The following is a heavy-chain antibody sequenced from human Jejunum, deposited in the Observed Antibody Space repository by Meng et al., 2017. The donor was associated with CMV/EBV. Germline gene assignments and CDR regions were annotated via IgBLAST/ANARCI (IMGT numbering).Heavy chain of an antibody. J-gene: IGHJ4*02. CDR2: IKQDGSEK. Sequence: SCAASGFPFSTSWLTWVRQAPGKGLEWVANIKQDGSEKYYVDSVKGRFTISRDNAKNSLFLQMNSLRAEDTAMYYCARNARGSGYWGQGTLVTVSS. CDR3: ARNARGSGY. CDR1: GFPFSTSW. V-gene: IGHV3-7*01. D-gene: IGHD3-10*01.